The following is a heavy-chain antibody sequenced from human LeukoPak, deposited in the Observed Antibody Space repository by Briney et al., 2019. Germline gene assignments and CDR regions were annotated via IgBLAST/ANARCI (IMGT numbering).Heavy chain of an antibody. CDR2: IKSKTDGGTT. J-gene: IGHJ4*02. D-gene: IGHD3-10*01. V-gene: IGHV3-15*01. Sequence: GGSLRLSCAASGFTFSNAWMSWVRQAPGKGREWVGRIKSKTDGGTTDYAAHVKGRFTISRDDSKNTLYLQMNRLKTEDTAVYYCTTEDVLLWFGELGFDYWGQGTLVTVSS. CDR3: TTEDVLLWFGELGFDY. CDR1: GFTFSNAW.